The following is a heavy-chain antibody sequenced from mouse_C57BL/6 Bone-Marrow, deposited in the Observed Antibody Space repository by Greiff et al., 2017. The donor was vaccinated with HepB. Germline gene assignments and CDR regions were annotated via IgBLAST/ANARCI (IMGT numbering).Heavy chain of an antibody. CDR1: GYAFSSSW. CDR3: ARWGEIYYYGSSPWFAY. V-gene: IGHV1-82*01. J-gene: IGHJ3*01. D-gene: IGHD1-1*01. Sequence: VQLQQSGPELVKPGASVKISCKASGYAFSSSWMNWVKQRPGKGLEWIGRIYPGDGDTNYNGKFKGKATLTADKSSSTAYMQLSSLTSEDSAVYFCARWGEIYYYGSSPWFAYWGQGTLVTVSA. CDR2: IYPGDGDT.